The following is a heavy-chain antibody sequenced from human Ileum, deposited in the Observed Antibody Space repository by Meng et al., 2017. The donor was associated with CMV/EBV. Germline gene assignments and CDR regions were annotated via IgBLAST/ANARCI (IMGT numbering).Heavy chain of an antibody. CDR1: GFTFSSYW. D-gene: IGHD3-10*01. Sequence: GESLKISCAASGFTFSSYWMHWVRQAPGKGLGWVSRINSDGSSTSHADSVKGRFTISRDNAKNTLYLQMNSLRAEDTAVYYCVRGYGSGSYYLFDYWGQGTLVTVSS. CDR2: INSDGSST. J-gene: IGHJ4*02. CDR3: VRGYGSGSYYLFDY. V-gene: IGHV3-74*01.